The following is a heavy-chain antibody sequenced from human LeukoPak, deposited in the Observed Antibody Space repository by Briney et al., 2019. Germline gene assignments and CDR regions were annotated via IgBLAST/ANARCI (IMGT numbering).Heavy chain of an antibody. J-gene: IGHJ4*02. CDR1: GFTFSSYA. V-gene: IGHV3-64D*06. D-gene: IGHD2-2*01. CDR3: VKSERQAYIVVVPAATFDY. Sequence: QAGGSLRLSCSASGFTFSSYAMHWVRQAPGKGLEYVSAISSNGGSTYYADSVKGRFTISRDNSKNTLYLQMSSLGAEDTAVYYCVKSERQAYIVVVPAATFDYWGQGTLVTVSS. CDR2: ISSNGGST.